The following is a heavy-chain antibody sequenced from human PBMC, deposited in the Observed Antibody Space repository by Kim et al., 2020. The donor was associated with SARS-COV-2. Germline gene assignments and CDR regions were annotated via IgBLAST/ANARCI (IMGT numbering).Heavy chain of an antibody. J-gene: IGHJ6*02. CDR1: GGSISSSSYY. V-gene: IGHV4-39*01. CDR3: ARQLDGGYGYYYGMDV. D-gene: IGHD3-22*01. CDR2: IYYSGST. Sequence: SETLSLTCTVSGGSISSSSYYWGWIRQPPGKGLEWIGSIYYSGSTYYNPSLKSRVTISVDTSKNQFSLKLSSVTAADTAVYYCARQLDGGYGYYYGMDVWGQGTTVTVSS.